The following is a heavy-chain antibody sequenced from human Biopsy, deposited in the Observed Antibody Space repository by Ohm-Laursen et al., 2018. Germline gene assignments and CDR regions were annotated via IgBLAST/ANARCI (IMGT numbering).Heavy chain of an antibody. V-gene: IGHV3-21*01. Sequence: SLRLSCTASGFTLGSYSMNWVRQTPGKGLEWVSTISSSSDNIYYVDSVKGRFTISRDNAKNSLYLQMNSLRAEDTAVYYCARSRGSSGIATIYYYGMDVWGQGTTVTVSS. D-gene: IGHD3-10*01. CDR2: ISSSSDNI. CDR1: GFTLGSYS. J-gene: IGHJ6*02. CDR3: ARSRGSSGIATIYYYGMDV.